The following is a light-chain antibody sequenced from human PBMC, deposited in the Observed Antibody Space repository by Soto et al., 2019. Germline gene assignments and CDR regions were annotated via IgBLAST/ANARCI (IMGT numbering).Light chain of an antibody. CDR2: DAS. Sequence: MTQSPATLSASLGDRATLTCRASQSVRSNLAWYQQNPGKAPKLLIYDASSRDTGIPSRFSGSGSGTEFTLTISSLKSEDFAVYYCQQYDSWPRTFGQGTKVDIK. V-gene: IGKV3-15*01. CDR3: QQYDSWPRT. J-gene: IGKJ1*01. CDR1: QSVRSN.